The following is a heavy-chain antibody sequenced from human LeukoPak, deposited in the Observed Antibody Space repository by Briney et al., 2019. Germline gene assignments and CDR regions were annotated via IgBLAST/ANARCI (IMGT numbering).Heavy chain of an antibody. CDR2: IYHSGST. CDR3: ARDRGGNNWSDP. CDR1: GGSISSGGYS. V-gene: IGHV4-30-2*01. J-gene: IGHJ5*02. D-gene: IGHD5-24*01. Sequence: PSQTLSLTCAVSGGSISSGGYSWSWIRQPPGKGLEWIGYIYHSGSTYYNPSLKSRVTISVDRSKNQFSLKLSSVTAADTAVYYCARDRGGNNWSDPWGQGTLVTVSS.